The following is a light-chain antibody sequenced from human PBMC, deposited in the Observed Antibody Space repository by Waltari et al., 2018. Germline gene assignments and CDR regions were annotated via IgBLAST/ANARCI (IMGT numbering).Light chain of an antibody. CDR3: QRTYSTPYT. CDR1: QSSSIY. J-gene: IGKJ2*01. Sequence: DIHLTPSPSSLTASVGDRVTITCRASQSSSIYLSWYQQKPGKAPKLLIYAASNLQSGVPSRFSGSRSGTDFTLTINSLQPEDSATYYCQRTYSTPYTFGQGTKLEIK. V-gene: IGKV1-39*01. CDR2: AAS.